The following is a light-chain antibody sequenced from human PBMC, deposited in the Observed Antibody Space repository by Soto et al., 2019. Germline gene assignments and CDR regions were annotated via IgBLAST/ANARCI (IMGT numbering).Light chain of an antibody. CDR1: PSVSSSY. Sequence: EIVLTQSQGTLSLSPGKRPTFYCRASPSVSSSYIACYHQKRCQAPRRLIYGASINATDIPDSFSGPVSGPDFTLTISRLEPEDCALYYCQQDHSSPLALGQGTKVDTK. CDR2: GAS. J-gene: IGKJ1*01. V-gene: IGKV3-20*01. CDR3: QQDHSSPLA.